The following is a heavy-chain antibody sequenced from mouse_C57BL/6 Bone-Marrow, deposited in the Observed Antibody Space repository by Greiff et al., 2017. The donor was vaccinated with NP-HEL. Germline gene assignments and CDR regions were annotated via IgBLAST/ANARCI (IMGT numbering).Heavy chain of an antibody. CDR3: ARGGNPFAY. CDR2: IDTSDSYT. CDR1: GYTFTDYW. J-gene: IGHJ3*01. Sequence: VKLQQSGAELVMPGASVKMSCKASGYTFTDYWMHWVKQRPGQGLEWIGAIDTSDSYTSYNQKFKGKATLTVDESSSTAYMQLSSLTSEDSAVYYCARGGNPFAYWGQGTLVTVSA. D-gene: IGHD2-1*01. V-gene: IGHV1-69*01.